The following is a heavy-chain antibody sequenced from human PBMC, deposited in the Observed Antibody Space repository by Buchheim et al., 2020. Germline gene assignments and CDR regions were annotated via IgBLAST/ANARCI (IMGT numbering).Heavy chain of an antibody. CDR2: ISGSGGST. J-gene: IGHJ6*02. V-gene: IGHV3-23*01. CDR3: AKVGQGRIVDYYGMDV. CDR1: GFTFSSYA. D-gene: IGHD1-14*01. Sequence: EVQLLESGGGLVQPGGSLSLSCAASGFTFSSYAMSWVRQAPGKGLEWVSAISGSGGSTYYADSVKGRFTISRDHSKTTLYLQMNSLRAEDTAVYYCAKVGQGRIVDYYGMDVWGQGTT.